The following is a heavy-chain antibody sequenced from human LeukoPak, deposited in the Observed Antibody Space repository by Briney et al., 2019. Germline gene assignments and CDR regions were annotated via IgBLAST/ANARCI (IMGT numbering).Heavy chain of an antibody. CDR2: ITSSSTNI. Sequence: GGSLRLSCAASGFTFSSYSMSWVRQAPGKGLECVSYITSSSTNIYYADSVKGRFTISRDNAKNSLYLQMNSLRAEDTAVYYCARVGPEGYSSGWYMDVWGKGTTVTVSS. CDR1: GFTFSSYS. D-gene: IGHD6-25*01. V-gene: IGHV3-21*01. CDR3: ARVGPEGYSSGWYMDV. J-gene: IGHJ6*03.